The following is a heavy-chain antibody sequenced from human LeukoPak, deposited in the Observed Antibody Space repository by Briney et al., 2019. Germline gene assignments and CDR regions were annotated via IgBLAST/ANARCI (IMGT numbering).Heavy chain of an antibody. Sequence: ASVKVSCKASGYTFTGYYIHWVRQAPGQGREWMGWINPHSGGTGYAQNFQGRVNMTRDTSISTAYMDLSSLRSDDTAFYYCARDSNYYGSGSYYNSDSWGQGTLVTVSS. J-gene: IGHJ4*02. V-gene: IGHV1-2*02. CDR2: INPHSGGT. CDR1: GYTFTGYY. D-gene: IGHD3-10*01. CDR3: ARDSNYYGSGSYYNSDS.